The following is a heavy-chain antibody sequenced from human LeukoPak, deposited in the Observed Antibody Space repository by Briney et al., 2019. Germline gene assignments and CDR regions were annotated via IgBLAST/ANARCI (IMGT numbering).Heavy chain of an antibody. CDR1: GFIFSNYW. V-gene: IGHV3-7*03. CDR3: ARETPYGSLTFDY. Sequence: GGSLRLSCAASGFIFSNYWMSWVRQAPGKGLEWVANTHGSEKYYVDSVKGRFTISRDNAKNSLYLQMNSLRVEDTAVYYCARETPYGSLTFDYWGQGTLSPSPQ. CDR2: THGSEK. D-gene: IGHD3-10*01. J-gene: IGHJ4*02.